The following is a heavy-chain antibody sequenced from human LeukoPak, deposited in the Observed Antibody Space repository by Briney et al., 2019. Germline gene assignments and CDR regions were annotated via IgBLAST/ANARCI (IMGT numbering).Heavy chain of an antibody. J-gene: IGHJ6*02. CDR2: IYYSGST. Sequence: SETLSLTCTVSGGSISSYYWSWIRQPPGKGLEWIGYIYYSGSTKYNPSLKSRVNISVDTSKNQFSLKLSSVTAADTAVYYCARITFVVGGYGMDVWGQGTTVTVSS. V-gene: IGHV4-59*08. D-gene: IGHD2-21*01. CDR3: ARITFVVGGYGMDV. CDR1: GGSISSYY.